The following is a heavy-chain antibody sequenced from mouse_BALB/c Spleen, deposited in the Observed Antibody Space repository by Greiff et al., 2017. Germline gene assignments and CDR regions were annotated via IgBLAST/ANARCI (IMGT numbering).Heavy chain of an antibody. CDR2: ISSGSSTI. CDR3: ARNYYGPRYYFDY. Sequence: EVQGVESGGGLVQPGGSRKLSCAASGFTFSSFGMHWVRQAPEKGLEWVAYISSGSSTIYYADTVKGRFTISRDNPKNTLFLQMTSLRSEDTDMYYCARNYYGPRYYFDYWGQGTTLTVSS. V-gene: IGHV5-17*02. CDR1: GFTFSSFG. D-gene: IGHD1-1*01. J-gene: IGHJ2*01.